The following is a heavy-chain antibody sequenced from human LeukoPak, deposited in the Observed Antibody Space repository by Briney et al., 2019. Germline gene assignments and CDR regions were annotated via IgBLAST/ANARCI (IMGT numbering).Heavy chain of an antibody. V-gene: IGHV1-46*01. J-gene: IGHJ4*02. CDR2: INPSGGST. D-gene: IGHD6-19*01. CDR3: TRDPPNTSGRYAYFDN. CDR1: GYTFTSYH. Sequence: ASVKVSCKASGYTFTSYHMHWVRQAPGQGVEWMGIINPSGGSTSYAQKFQGRLTMNKDTSTSTVDMELRSLRSDDTAVYYCTRDPPNTSGRYAYFDNWGQGTLVTVSP.